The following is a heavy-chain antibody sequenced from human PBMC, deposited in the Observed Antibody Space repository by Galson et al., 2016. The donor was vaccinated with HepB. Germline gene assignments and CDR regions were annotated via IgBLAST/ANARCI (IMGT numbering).Heavy chain of an antibody. Sequence: SLRLSCAAAGFDFSNYVMHWVRQAPGKGLEWVSRLPTDEYPPTYADSVRGRFITSRDNAKNTLYLQMNSLRVDDTAVYYCTRDLNFLLFDYWGQGALVTVSS. D-gene: IGHD3-10*01. J-gene: IGHJ4*02. CDR3: TRDLNFLLFDY. CDR1: GFDFSNYV. V-gene: IGHV3-74*03. CDR2: LPTDEYPP.